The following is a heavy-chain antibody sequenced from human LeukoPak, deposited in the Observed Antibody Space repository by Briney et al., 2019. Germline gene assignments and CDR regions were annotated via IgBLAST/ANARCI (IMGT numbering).Heavy chain of an antibody. V-gene: IGHV3-33*08. D-gene: IGHD4-17*01. Sequence: GGSLRLSCAASGFXFSSYGMHWVRQAPGKGLEWVAIIWYDGSNEYYADSVKGRFTISRDNSKNTLYLQMNSLRAEDTAVYFCASSTMTTRGVSAFDLWGQGTLVTVSS. CDR2: IWYDGSNE. CDR1: GFXFSSYG. J-gene: IGHJ3*01. CDR3: ASSTMTTRGVSAFDL.